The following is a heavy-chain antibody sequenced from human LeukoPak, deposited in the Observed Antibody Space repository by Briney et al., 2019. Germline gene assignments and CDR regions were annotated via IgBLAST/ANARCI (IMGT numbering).Heavy chain of an antibody. CDR3: ARGPYSSSWSVLYYYYMDV. V-gene: IGHV4-59*01. CDR2: IYYSGST. D-gene: IGHD6-13*01. CDR1: GGSISSYY. Sequence: SETLSLTCTVSGGSISSYYWSWIRQPQGKGLEWIGYIYYSGSTNYNPSLRSRVTISVDTSKNQFSLKLSSVTAADTAVYYCARGPYSSSWSVLYYYYMDVWGKGTTVTVSS. J-gene: IGHJ6*03.